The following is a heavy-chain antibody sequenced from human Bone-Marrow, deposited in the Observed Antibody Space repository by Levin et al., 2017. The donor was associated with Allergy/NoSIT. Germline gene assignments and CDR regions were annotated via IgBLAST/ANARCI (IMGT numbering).Heavy chain of an antibody. Sequence: SETLSLTCTVSGGSISSSSYYWGWIRQPPGKGLEWIGSIYYSGSTYYNPSLKSRVTISVDTSKNQFSLKLSSVTAADTAVYYCAKKIWYDFWSVWYFDYWGQGTLVTVSS. CDR2: IYYSGST. CDR3: AKKIWYDFWSVWYFDY. V-gene: IGHV4-39*07. J-gene: IGHJ4*02. CDR1: GGSISSSSYY. D-gene: IGHD3-3*01.